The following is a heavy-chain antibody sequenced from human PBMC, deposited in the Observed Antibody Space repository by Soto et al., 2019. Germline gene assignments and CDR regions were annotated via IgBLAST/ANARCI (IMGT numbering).Heavy chain of an antibody. D-gene: IGHD5-18*01. CDR3: GRAGYSYALDY. J-gene: IGHJ4*02. V-gene: IGHV5-51*01. CDR2: IYPGDSDT. CDR1: GYSFTTYW. Sequence: GESLKISCQGSGYSFTTYWIVWVRQMPGKGLEWMGIIYPGDSDTRYSPSFQGQVTISRDNSKNTLYLEMGSLRADDTAMYYCGRAGYSYALDYWGQGNLVTVSS.